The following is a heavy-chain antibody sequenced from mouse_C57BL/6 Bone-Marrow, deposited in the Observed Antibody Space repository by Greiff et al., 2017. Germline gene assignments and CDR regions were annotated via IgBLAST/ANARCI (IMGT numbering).Heavy chain of an antibody. Sequence: EVHLVESGGDLVKPGGSLKLSCAASGFTFSSYGMSWVRQTPDKRLEWVATISSGGSYTYYPDSVKGRFTISRDNAKNTLYLQMSSLKSEDTAMXYCARGEYSTFGYWGQGTLVTVSA. CDR1: GFTFSSYG. J-gene: IGHJ3*01. CDR3: ARGEYSTFGY. V-gene: IGHV5-6*01. D-gene: IGHD2-5*01. CDR2: ISSGGSYT.